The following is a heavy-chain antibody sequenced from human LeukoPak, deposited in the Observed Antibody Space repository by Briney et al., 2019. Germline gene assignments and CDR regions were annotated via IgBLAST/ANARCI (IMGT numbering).Heavy chain of an antibody. CDR3: ARGAGRWAI. CDR2: IYSSGST. D-gene: IGHD4-23*01. CDR1: GGPINSDY. Sequence: SETLSLTCTVSGGPINSDYWNWLRQPPGQGLEWIGYIYSSGSTNYNPSLNSRVSISLDTSKNQLSLKLGSVTAADTAVYYCARGAGRWAIWGQGTLVTVSS. J-gene: IGHJ3*02. V-gene: IGHV4-59*01.